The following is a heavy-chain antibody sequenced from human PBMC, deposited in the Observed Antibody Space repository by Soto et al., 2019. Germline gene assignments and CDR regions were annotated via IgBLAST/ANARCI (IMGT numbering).Heavy chain of an antibody. V-gene: IGHV4-34*01. CDR1: GGSFSGYY. J-gene: IGHJ6*02. Sequence: SETLSLTCAVYGGSFSGYYWSWIRQPPGKGLEWIGEINHSGSTNYNPSLKSRVTISVETSKNQFSLKLSSVTAADTAVYYCARNLRLEKDSSGYYNYYYGMDVWGQGTTVTVSS. CDR2: INHSGST. CDR3: ARNLRLEKDSSGYYNYYYGMDV. D-gene: IGHD3-22*01.